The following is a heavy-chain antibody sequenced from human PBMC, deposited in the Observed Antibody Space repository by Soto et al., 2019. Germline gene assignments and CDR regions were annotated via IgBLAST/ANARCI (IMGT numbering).Heavy chain of an antibody. Sequence: LSLTCAASGFTFSSYSMNWVRQAPGKGLEWVSYISSSSSTIYYADSVKGRFTISRDNAKNSLYLQMNSLRAEDTAVYYCARDLGGYCSGGSCYYYYYGMDVWGQGTTVTVSS. CDR3: ARDLGGYCSGGSCYYYYYGMDV. J-gene: IGHJ6*02. CDR1: GFTFSSYS. D-gene: IGHD2-15*01. V-gene: IGHV3-48*04. CDR2: ISSSSSTI.